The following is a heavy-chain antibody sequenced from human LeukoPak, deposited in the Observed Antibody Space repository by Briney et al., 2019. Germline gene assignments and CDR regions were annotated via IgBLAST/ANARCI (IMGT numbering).Heavy chain of an antibody. D-gene: IGHD6-13*01. CDR3: ARELKQLVLKNDYYYGMDV. V-gene: IGHV3-48*03. CDR2: ISSSGSTI. J-gene: IGHJ6*02. Sequence: TGGSLRLSCAAFGFTFSSYEMNWVRQAPGKGLEWVSHISSSGSTIYYADSVKGRFTISRDNAKKSLFLQMNSLRAEDTAVYYCARELKQLVLKNDYYYGMDVWGQGTTVTVSS. CDR1: GFTFSSYE.